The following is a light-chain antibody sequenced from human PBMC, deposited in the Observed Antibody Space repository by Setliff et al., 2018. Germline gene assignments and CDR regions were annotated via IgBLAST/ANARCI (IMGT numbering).Light chain of an antibody. Sequence: QSALTQPPSASGSPGQSVAISCTGTSRDVGGFNFVSWYQQHPGKAPKLIIYEVSKRPSGVPDRFSGSKSGSTASLTVSGLQAEDEADYYCSSYAGNYIYVFGSGTKV. V-gene: IGLV2-8*01. CDR1: SRDVGGFNF. CDR2: EVS. CDR3: SSYAGNYIYV. J-gene: IGLJ1*01.